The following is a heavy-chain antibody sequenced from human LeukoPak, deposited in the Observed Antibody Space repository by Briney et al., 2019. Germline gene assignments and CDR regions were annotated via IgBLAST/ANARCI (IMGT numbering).Heavy chain of an antibody. CDR3: ARDRRWLQWVAFDI. V-gene: IGHV4-39*07. CDR2: IYYSGST. D-gene: IGHD5-24*01. J-gene: IGHJ3*02. Sequence: SETLSLTCTVSGGSISSSNYYWGWIRQPPGKGLEWIGSIYYSGSTYYNPSLKSRVTISVDTSKNQFSLKLSSETAADTAVYYCARDRRWLQWVAFDIWGQGTMVTVSS. CDR1: GGSISSSNYY.